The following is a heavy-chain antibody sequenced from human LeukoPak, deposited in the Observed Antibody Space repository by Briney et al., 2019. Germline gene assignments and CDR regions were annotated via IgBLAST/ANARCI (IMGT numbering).Heavy chain of an antibody. CDR1: GGSFSGYY. J-gene: IGHJ5*02. Sequence: SETLSLTCAVYGGSFSGYYWSWIRQPPGKGLEWIGEINHSGGTNYNPSLKSRVTISVDTSKNQFSLKLSSVTAADTAVYYCARGRETTRFDPWGQGTLVTVSS. V-gene: IGHV4-34*01. D-gene: IGHD4-17*01. CDR2: INHSGGT. CDR3: ARGRETTRFDP.